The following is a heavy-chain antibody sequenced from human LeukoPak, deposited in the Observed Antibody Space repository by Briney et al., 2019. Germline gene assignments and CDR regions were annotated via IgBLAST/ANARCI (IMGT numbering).Heavy chain of an antibody. D-gene: IGHD3-16*01. CDR1: GFTFSSYA. CDR2: ISYDGSNK. V-gene: IGHV3-30*04. CDR3: ASSSYYDYVWGSYPGTDY. Sequence: GGSLRLSCAASGFTFSSYAMHWVRQAPGKGLEWVAVISYDGSNKYYADSVKGRFTISRDNSKNTLYLQMNSLRAEDTAVYYCASSSYYDYVWGSYPGTDYWGQETLVTVSS. J-gene: IGHJ4*02.